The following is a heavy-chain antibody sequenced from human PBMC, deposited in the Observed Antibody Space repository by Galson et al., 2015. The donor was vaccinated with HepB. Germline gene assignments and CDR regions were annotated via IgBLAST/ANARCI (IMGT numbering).Heavy chain of an antibody. V-gene: IGHV3-23*01. D-gene: IGHD2-21*01. CDR3: ARDWSGGDY. CDR1: GISFSGYA. Sequence: SLRLSCAASGISFSGYAMSWVRQAPGKGLEWVSSISGSGTSTFYADSVQGRFAISRVDSKNTLYMQMNSLRAEDTAMYYCARDWSGGDYWGQGTLVTVSS. J-gene: IGHJ4*02. CDR2: ISGSGTST.